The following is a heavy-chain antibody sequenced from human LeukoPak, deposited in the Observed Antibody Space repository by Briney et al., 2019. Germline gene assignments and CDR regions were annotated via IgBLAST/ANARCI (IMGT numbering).Heavy chain of an antibody. CDR3: AREDDTFDF. V-gene: IGHV1-18*01. CDR2: ISAYNGNT. CDR1: GYTFTSYS. Sequence: ASVKVSCKASGYTFTSYSFSWVRQAPGQGLEWMGWISAYNGNTNYAQRFRGRVTMTKDTSTDTAYMELRSLRSDDTAMYYCAREDDTFDFWGQGTMVTVSS. J-gene: IGHJ3*01.